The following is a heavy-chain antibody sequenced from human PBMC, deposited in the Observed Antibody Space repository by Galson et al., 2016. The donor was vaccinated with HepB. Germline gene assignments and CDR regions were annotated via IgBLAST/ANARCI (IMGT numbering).Heavy chain of an antibody. Sequence: SLRLSCAASGFTFSDYYMSWIRQAPGKGLEWVSYISSSGSTIHYADSVKGRFTISRDNAKKSLYLQMNSLRAEDTAVYYCARGVEFWSGSSYGMDVWGQGTTVTVSS. CDR2: ISSSGSTI. D-gene: IGHD3-3*01. J-gene: IGHJ6*02. CDR3: ARGVEFWSGSSYGMDV. V-gene: IGHV3-11*01. CDR1: GFTFSDYY.